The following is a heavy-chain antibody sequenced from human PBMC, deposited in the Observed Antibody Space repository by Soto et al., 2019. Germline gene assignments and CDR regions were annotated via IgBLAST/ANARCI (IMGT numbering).Heavy chain of an antibody. J-gene: IGHJ6*03. Sequence: GASGKVSCKASGYTFTSYDMHWVRQAPGQGLEWMGWISANSGNTNYAQKFQGRVTMTTDTSTSTAYMELRSLRSDDTAVYYCATVLGSRSYYYYYMDVWGKGTTVTVSS. V-gene: IGHV1-18*04. CDR1: GYTFTSYD. D-gene: IGHD3-10*01. CDR2: ISANSGNT. CDR3: ATVLGSRSYYYYYMDV.